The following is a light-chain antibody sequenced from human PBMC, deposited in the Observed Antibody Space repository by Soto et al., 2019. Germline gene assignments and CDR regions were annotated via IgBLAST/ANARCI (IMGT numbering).Light chain of an antibody. CDR2: AAS. CDR3: QQSYSTPLT. CDR1: QSISNY. Sequence: DIQMTQSPSSLSASVGDRVTITCRASQSISNYLNWYKQKPGKAPKFLIYAASSLQSGVPSRFSGRGSGTEFTLTISRLQPEEVAIYSCQQSYSTPLTFGGGTKVEIK. V-gene: IGKV1-39*01. J-gene: IGKJ4*01.